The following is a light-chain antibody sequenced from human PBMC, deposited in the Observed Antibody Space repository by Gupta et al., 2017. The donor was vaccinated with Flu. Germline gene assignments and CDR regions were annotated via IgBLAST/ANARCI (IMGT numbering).Light chain of an antibody. V-gene: IGLV1-44*01. Sequence: QTVLTQPPSASGTPGQRITISCSGSSSNIGGSTVNWYQQFPGTAPKLLIYTNNQRPSGVPDRFSGSKSGTSASLAISGLQAEDEADYHCAAGDDRLNVVVFGGGTRLTVL. CDR2: TNN. CDR1: SSNIGGST. J-gene: IGLJ2*01. CDR3: AAGDDRLNVVV.